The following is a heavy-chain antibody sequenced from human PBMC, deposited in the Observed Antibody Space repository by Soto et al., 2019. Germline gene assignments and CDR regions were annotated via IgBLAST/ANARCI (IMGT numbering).Heavy chain of an antibody. CDR2: ISAYNGNT. V-gene: IGHV1-18*04. D-gene: IGHD6-19*01. J-gene: IGHJ6*02. Sequence: QVQLVQSGAEVKKPGASVKVSCKASGYTFTSYGISWVRQAPGQGLEWMGWISAYNGNTNYAQKLQGRVTMTTDTSTSTDYMELRSLRSDDTAVYYCARVGLGYSSGWPTSYYYYGMDVWGQGTTVTVSS. CDR1: GYTFTSYG. CDR3: ARVGLGYSSGWPTSYYYYGMDV.